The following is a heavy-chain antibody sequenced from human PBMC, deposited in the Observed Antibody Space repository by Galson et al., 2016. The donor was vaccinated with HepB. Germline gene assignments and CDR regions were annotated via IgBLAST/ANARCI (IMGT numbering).Heavy chain of an antibody. Sequence: QSGAEVKKPGESLQISCQGSGYSFTSYWIAWVRQMPGEGLEWMGIIYPGDSDTRYSPSFQGQITISADKSITTAYLQWTSLKASDTAMYYCAKTATSTGRDFDSWGQGTLVTVSS. J-gene: IGHJ4*02. CDR3: AKTATSTGRDFDS. CDR2: IYPGDSDT. D-gene: IGHD1-14*01. CDR1: GYSFTSYW. V-gene: IGHV5-51*01.